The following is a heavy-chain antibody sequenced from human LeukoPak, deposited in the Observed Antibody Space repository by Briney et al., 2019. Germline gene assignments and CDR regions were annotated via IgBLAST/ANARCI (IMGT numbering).Heavy chain of an antibody. Sequence: GASVTVSFMASGYTFTNYGISGVRQAPGQGLEWMGWISGYNGNTNYAQKLQGRVTMTTDRSTTTAYMDLRSLRSDDTAVYYCARDRWGYSGYNPFDYWGQGTLVTVSS. CDR3: ARDRWGYSGYNPFDY. D-gene: IGHD5-12*01. CDR1: GYTFTNYG. V-gene: IGHV1-18*01. CDR2: ISGYNGNT. J-gene: IGHJ4*02.